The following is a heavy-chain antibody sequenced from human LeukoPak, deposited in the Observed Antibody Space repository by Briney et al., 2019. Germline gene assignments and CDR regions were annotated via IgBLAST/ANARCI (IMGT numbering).Heavy chain of an antibody. CDR1: GYSISSGYY. Sequence: PSETLSLTCAVSGYSISSGYYWGWIRQPPGKGLEWIGSIYHSGSTYYNPSLKSRVTISVDMSKNQFSLKLSSVTAADTAVYFCTGEEAGTIVDYWGQGTLVTVSS. CDR2: IYHSGST. J-gene: IGHJ4*02. V-gene: IGHV4-38-2*02. D-gene: IGHD6-13*01. CDR3: TGEEAGTIVDY.